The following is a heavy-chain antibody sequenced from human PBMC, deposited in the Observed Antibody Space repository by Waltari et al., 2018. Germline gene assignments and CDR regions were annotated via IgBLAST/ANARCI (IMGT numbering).Heavy chain of an antibody. CDR1: EYTLTALS. Sequence: QVQPVQPGAEVKTPGASVTVSYRVAEYTLTALSMHSVGTAPRKGLEWMGGFDPEDGETIYAQKFQGRVTMTEDTSTDTAYMELSSLRSEYTAVYYCATDLRFGVVTLFDSWGQGTLVTVSS. J-gene: IGHJ4*02. V-gene: IGHV1-24*01. CDR3: ATDLRFGVVTLFDS. D-gene: IGHD3-3*01. CDR2: FDPEDGET.